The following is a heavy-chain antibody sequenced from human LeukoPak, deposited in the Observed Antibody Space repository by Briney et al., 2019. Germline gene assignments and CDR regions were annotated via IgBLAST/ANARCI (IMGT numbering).Heavy chain of an antibody. V-gene: IGHV3-33*01. CDR3: ARDMTAERDAFDI. Sequence: PGGSLRLSCAASGFTFSSYGMHWVRQAPGKGLEWVAVIWYDGSNKYYADSVKGRFTVSRDNSKNTLYLQMNSLRAEDTAVYYCARDMTAERDAFDIWGQGTMVTVSS. D-gene: IGHD1-1*01. CDR1: GFTFSSYG. J-gene: IGHJ3*02. CDR2: IWYDGSNK.